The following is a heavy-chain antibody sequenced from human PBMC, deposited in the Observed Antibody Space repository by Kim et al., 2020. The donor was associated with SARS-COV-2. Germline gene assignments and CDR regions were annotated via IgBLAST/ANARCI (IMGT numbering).Heavy chain of an antibody. V-gene: IGHV3-9*01. Sequence: GGSLRLSCAASGFTFDDYAMHWVRQAPGKGLEWVSGISWNSGSIGYADSVKGRFTISRDNAKNSLYLQMNSLRAEDTALYYCAKDMGQSLSYCGGDCYALDYWGQGTLVTVSS. D-gene: IGHD2-21*02. J-gene: IGHJ4*02. CDR3: AKDMGQSLSYCGGDCYALDY. CDR1: GFTFDDYA. CDR2: ISWNSGSI.